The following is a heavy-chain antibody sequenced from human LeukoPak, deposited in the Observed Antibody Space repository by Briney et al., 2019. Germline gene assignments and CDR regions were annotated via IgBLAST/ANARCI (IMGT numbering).Heavy chain of an antibody. V-gene: IGHV3-74*01. CDR1: GFTFSSYW. J-gene: IGHJ5*02. CDR2: INSDARST. D-gene: IGHD3-22*01. Sequence: PGGSLRLSCAASGFTFSSYWMHWVRQVPGKGLVWVSRINSDARSTSYADSVKGRFTISRDNAKNTLYLQMNSLRAEDTAVYYCARGADTGYSSDSWGQGTLVTVSS. CDR3: ARGADTGYSSDS.